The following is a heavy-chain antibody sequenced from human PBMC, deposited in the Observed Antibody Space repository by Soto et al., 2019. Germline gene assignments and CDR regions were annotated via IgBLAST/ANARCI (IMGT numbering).Heavy chain of an antibody. CDR2: IYPGDSDT. Sequence: GESLKISCKGSGYSFTSYWIGWVRQMPGKGLEWMGIIYPGDSDTRYSPSFQGQVTISADKSISTAYLQWSSLKASDTAMYYCASSTYYYDSISTEDAFDIWGQGTMVTVSS. V-gene: IGHV5-51*01. D-gene: IGHD3-22*01. CDR3: ASSTYYYDSISTEDAFDI. J-gene: IGHJ3*02. CDR1: GYSFTSYW.